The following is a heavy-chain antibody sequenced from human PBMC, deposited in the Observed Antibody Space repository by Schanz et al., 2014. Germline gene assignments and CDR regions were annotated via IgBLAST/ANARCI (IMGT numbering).Heavy chain of an antibody. V-gene: IGHV1-18*01. CDR2: IRPGNGHT. D-gene: IGHD3-16*01. CDR3: VRVSTIDVSFDP. CDR1: GYTFTDYG. J-gene: IGHJ2*01. Sequence: QAQLVQSGGEMKKPGASVTVSCKASGYTFTDYGLSWLRQAPGQGLEWLGWIRPGNGHTTYSQKVRDKVLFSTDPTANPAYMELRSLKSYDPAHHYCVRVSTIDVSFDPRGRGTLVTVSS.